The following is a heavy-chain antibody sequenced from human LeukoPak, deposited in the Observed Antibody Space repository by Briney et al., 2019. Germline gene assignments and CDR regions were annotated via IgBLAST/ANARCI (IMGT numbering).Heavy chain of an antibody. CDR3: ATVGNRYYYYGMDV. V-gene: IGHV1-69*13. CDR2: IIPIFGTA. J-gene: IGHJ6*02. D-gene: IGHD1-14*01. Sequence: SVKVSCKASGGTFSSYAISWVRQAPGQGLEWMGGIIPIFGTAHYAQKFQGRVTITADESTSIAYMELSSLKSEDTAVYYCATVGNRYYYYGMDVWGQGTTVTVSS. CDR1: GGTFSSYA.